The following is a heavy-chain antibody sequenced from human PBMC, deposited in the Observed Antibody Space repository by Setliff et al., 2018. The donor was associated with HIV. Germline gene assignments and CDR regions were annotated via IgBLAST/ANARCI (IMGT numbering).Heavy chain of an antibody. CDR2: INHSGGT. D-gene: IGHD3-9*01. J-gene: IGHJ4*02. CDR1: GGTFSLHY. Sequence: LSLTCAVSGGTFSLHYYTWIRQSPLRGLEWIGEINHSGGTRYNPSLESRVTMSLDSSRKQFSLRLISVTAADTAVYFCARGYYDILTGYYSSGIWDYWGQGTLVTVSS. CDR3: ARGYYDILTGYYSSGIWDY. V-gene: IGHV4-34*01.